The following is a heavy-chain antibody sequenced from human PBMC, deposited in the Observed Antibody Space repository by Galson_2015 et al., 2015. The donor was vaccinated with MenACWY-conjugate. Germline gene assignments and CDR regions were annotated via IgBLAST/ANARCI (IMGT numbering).Heavy chain of an antibody. V-gene: IGHV4-34*01. J-gene: IGHJ3*02. Sequence: CWSWIRQPPGKGLEWIGEISHSGSTNYNPSLKSRVTISVDTSKNQFSLKLTSVTAADTAVYYCARGGRQQLVRHYGIDIWGQGTMVSVTS. CDR3: ARGGRQQLVRHYGIDI. CDR2: ISHSGST. D-gene: IGHD6-13*01. CDR1: C.